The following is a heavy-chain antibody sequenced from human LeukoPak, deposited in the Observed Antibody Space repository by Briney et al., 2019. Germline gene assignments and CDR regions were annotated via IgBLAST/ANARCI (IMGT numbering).Heavy chain of an antibody. V-gene: IGHV1-18*01. CDR3: ARDAVGATCMGY. CDR2: ISAYNGNT. J-gene: IGHJ4*02. D-gene: IGHD1-26*01. CDR1: GYTSTGYG. Sequence: GASVTVSCKASGYTSTGYGFSWVRQAPGQGLEWMGWISAYNGNTNYAQKLQGRVTMTTDTSTSTAYMELRSLRSDDTAVYYCARDAVGATCMGYWGQGTLVTVSS.